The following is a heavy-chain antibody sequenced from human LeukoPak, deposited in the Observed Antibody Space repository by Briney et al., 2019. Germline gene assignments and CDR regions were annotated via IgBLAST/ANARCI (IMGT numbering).Heavy chain of an antibody. V-gene: IGHV3-53*01. CDR2: IYSGGST. CDR3: ARDKNWKPDY. D-gene: IGHD1-1*01. Sequence: GGSLRLSCAASGFTVSSNYMSWVRQAPGKGLEWVSVIYSGGSTYYADSVKGRFTISRDNSKNALYLQMNSLRAEDTAVYYCARDKNWKPDYWGQGTLVTVSS. J-gene: IGHJ4*02. CDR1: GFTVSSNY.